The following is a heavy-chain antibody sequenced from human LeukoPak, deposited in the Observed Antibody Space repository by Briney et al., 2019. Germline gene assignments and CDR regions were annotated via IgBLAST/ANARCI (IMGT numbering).Heavy chain of an antibody. Sequence: SETLSLTCSVSGYSFTSGHYWGWIRQPPGKGLAWIANIYHTGSAHYNPSLKSRVTISVDTSTNQFCLKLSSVTAADTAVYYCARYCTSTTCILRGFDYWGQGTLVTVSS. J-gene: IGHJ4*02. V-gene: IGHV4-38-2*01. D-gene: IGHD2-2*01. CDR2: IYHTGSA. CDR1: GYSFTSGHY. CDR3: ARYCTSTTCILRGFDY.